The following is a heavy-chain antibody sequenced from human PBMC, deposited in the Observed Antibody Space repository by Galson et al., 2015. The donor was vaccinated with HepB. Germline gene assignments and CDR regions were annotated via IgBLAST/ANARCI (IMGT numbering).Heavy chain of an antibody. CDR2: ISYDGSNK. Sequence: SLRLSCAASGFTFSSYAMHWVRQAPGKGLEWVAVISYDGSNKYYADSVKGRFTISRDNSKNTLYLQMNSLRAEDTAVYYCAREGQLGGYFDYWGQGTLVTVSS. CDR3: AREGQLGGYFDY. J-gene: IGHJ4*02. V-gene: IGHV3-30-3*01. CDR1: GFTFSSYA. D-gene: IGHD6-13*01.